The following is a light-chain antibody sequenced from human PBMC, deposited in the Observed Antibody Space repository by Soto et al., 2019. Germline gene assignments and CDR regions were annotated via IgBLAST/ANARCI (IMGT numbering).Light chain of an antibody. V-gene: IGLV1-44*01. CDR1: SSNIGSNT. Sequence: QSVLTQPPSASGTPGQRVTISCSGSSSNIGSNTVNWYQQLPGTAPKLLIYTNNQRPSVVPDRFSGSKSGTSASLAISGLQSEDEADYYCAAWDDSLNGQVVFGGGTKLTVL. CDR3: AAWDDSLNGQVV. J-gene: IGLJ2*01. CDR2: TNN.